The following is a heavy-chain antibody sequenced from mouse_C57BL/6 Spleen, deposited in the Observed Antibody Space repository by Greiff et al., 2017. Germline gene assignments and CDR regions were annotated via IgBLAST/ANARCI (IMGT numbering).Heavy chain of an antibody. CDR1: GFTFSDYG. CDR3: ARGSYDYAMDY. CDR2: ISSGSSTI. V-gene: IGHV5-17*01. D-gene: IGHD1-1*02. Sequence: VNVVESGGGLVKPGGSLKLSCAASGFTFSDYGMHWVRQAPEKGLEWVAYISSGSSTIYYADTVKGRFTISRDNAKNTLFLQMTSLRSEDTAMYYCARGSYDYAMDYWGQGTSVTVSS. J-gene: IGHJ4*01.